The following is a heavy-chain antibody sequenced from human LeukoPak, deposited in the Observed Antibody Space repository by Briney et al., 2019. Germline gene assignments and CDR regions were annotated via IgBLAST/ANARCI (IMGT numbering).Heavy chain of an antibody. CDR2: INHSGST. V-gene: IGHV4-34*01. CDR1: GGSFSGYY. J-gene: IGHJ4*02. CDR3: ARGGFVKSGATGESSAYDY. D-gene: IGHD1-26*01. Sequence: PSETLSLTCAVYGGSFSGYYWSWIRQPPGKGLEWIGEINHSGSTNYNPSLKSRVTISVDTSKNQFSLKLSSVTAADTAVYYCARGGFVKSGATGESSAYDYWGQGTLVTVSS.